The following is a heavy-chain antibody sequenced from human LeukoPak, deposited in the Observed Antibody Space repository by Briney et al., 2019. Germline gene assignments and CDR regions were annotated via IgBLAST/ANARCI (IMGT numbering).Heavy chain of an antibody. J-gene: IGHJ4*02. CDR3: ARVQQWLVPYFDY. Sequence: GASVKVSCKASGYTFTGYYMHWVRQAPGQGLEWMGWISAYNGNTNYAQKLQGRVTMTTDTSTSTAYMELRSLRSDDTAVYYCARVQQWLVPYFDYWGQGTPVTVSS. V-gene: IGHV1-18*04. D-gene: IGHD6-19*01. CDR2: ISAYNGNT. CDR1: GYTFTGYY.